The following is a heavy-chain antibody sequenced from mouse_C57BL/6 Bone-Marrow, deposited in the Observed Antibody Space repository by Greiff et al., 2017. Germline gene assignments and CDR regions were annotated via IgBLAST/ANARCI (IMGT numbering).Heavy chain of an antibody. V-gene: IGHV2-2*01. CDR3: ASALTSDDAMDY. CDR2: IWSGGST. CDR1: GFSLTSYG. D-gene: IGHD2-12*01. J-gene: IGHJ4*01. Sequence: VKVVEPGPGLVQPSQSLSITCTVSGFSLTSYGVHWVRQSPGKGLEWLGVIWSGGSTEYNAAFISRLSISKDNSTSQVFFKMNSLQADDTAIYYYASALTSDDAMDYWGQGTSVTVSS.